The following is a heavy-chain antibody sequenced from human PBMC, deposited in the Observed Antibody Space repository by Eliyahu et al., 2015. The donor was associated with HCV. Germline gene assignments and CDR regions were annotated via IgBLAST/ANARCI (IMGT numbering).Heavy chain of an antibody. CDR1: GGSISSYY. CDR3: ARGRNPYYFDY. CDR2: IYYSGST. Sequence: QVQLQESGPGLVKPSETLSLTCTVSGGSISSYYWSWIRQPPGKGLEWIGYIYYSGSTNHKPPLKSRVTISVDTSKNQFSLKLSSVTAADTAVYYCARGRNPYYFDYWGQGTLVTVSS. J-gene: IGHJ4*02. V-gene: IGHV4-59*01.